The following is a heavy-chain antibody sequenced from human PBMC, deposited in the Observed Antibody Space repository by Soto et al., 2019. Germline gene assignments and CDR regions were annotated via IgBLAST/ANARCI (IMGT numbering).Heavy chain of an antibody. Sequence: SGTVSCKSSGGTFSSYAISGVRQLPGQGLWWRGGIIPILVTANYAQRFQGRVTSTAEESPSTAYMELRSLRSEDTTVYYCPIIYDDSSGYSYWGQGTLVTVSS. V-gene: IGHV1-69*01. J-gene: IGHJ4*02. CDR2: IIPILVTA. D-gene: IGHD3-22*01. CDR1: GGTFSSYA. CDR3: PIIYDDSSGYSY.